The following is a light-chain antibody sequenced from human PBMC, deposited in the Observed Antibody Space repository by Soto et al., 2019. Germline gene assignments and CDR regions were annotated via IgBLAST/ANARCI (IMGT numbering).Light chain of an antibody. Sequence: QPVLTQPPSASGTPGQGVTISCSGSSSNIGSNTVNWYQQLPGTAPKLLIYNTNHRPSGVPDRFSGSKSGTSASLAISGLQSETEADYYCASWDDSLNAYVFGSGTKVTVL. CDR1: SSNIGSNT. CDR3: ASWDDSLNAYV. CDR2: NTN. V-gene: IGLV1-44*01. J-gene: IGLJ1*01.